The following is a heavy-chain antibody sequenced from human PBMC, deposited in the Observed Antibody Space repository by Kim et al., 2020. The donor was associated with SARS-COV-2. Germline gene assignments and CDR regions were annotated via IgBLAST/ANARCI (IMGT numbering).Heavy chain of an antibody. D-gene: IGHD1-26*01. J-gene: IGHJ5*02. CDR2: KSGST. CDR3: ARGERLDA. Sequence: KSGSTGYAHKFQGRVTMSRDTSTNTAYMELNSLRVEDTAVYYCARGERLDAWGQGTLVTVSS. V-gene: IGHV1-8*01.